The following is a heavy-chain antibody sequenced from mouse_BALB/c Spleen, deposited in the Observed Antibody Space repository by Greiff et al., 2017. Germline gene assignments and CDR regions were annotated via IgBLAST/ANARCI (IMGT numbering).Heavy chain of an antibody. D-gene: IGHD4-1*01. CDR2: IDPANGNT. CDR1: GFNIKDTY. CDR3: ALTGTSSWFAY. V-gene: IGHV14-3*02. Sequence: VQLQPSGAELVRPGALVKLSCKASGFNIKDTYMHWVKQRPEQGLEWIGRIDPANGNTKYDPKFQGKATITADTSSNTAYLQLSSLTSEDTAVYYCALTGTSSWFAYWGQGTLVTVSA. J-gene: IGHJ3*01.